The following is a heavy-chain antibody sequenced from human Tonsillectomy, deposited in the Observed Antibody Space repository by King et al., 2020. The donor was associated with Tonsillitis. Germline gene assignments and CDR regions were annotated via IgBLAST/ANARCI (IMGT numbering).Heavy chain of an antibody. Sequence: VQLVESGGGVVQPGRSLRLSCAASGFTFSSYAMHWVRQAPGKGLEWVAVISYDGSNKYYADSVKGRFTISRDNSKNTLYLQMNSLRAEDTAVYYCARELAYCGGDCYSNDAFDIWGQGTMVTVSS. V-gene: IGHV3-30-3*01. CDR3: ARELAYCGGDCYSNDAFDI. J-gene: IGHJ3*02. D-gene: IGHD2-21*02. CDR2: ISYDGSNK. CDR1: GFTFSSYA.